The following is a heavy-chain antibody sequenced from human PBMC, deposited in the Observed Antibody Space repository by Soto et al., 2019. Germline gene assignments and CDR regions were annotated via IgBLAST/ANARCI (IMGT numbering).Heavy chain of an antibody. D-gene: IGHD2-2*01. CDR3: AKARGYQLLCLGY. CDR1: GFTFSSYA. J-gene: IGHJ4*02. CDR2: ISGSGGST. V-gene: IGHV3-23*01. Sequence: EVQLLESGGGLVQPGGSLRLSCAASGFTFSSYAMSWVRQAPGKGLEWVSAISGSGGSTYYADSVKGRFTISRDNSKNTLYLQMSSLRAEDTAVYYCAKARGYQLLCLGYWGQGTLVTVSS.